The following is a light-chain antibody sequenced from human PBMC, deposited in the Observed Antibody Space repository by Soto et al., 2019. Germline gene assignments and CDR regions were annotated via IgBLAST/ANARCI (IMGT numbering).Light chain of an antibody. J-gene: IGKJ4*01. CDR3: QQYNNWPLT. CDR2: GSS. Sequence: EIVMTQSPATLSLSPGERATLSCRASQSVIDNLAWYQQKPGQAPRLLVYGSSSRATGIPARFSGSGSGTEFTLTIRSLQSEDFAVYYCQQYNNWPLTFGGGTKVEIK. CDR1: QSVIDN. V-gene: IGKV3-15*01.